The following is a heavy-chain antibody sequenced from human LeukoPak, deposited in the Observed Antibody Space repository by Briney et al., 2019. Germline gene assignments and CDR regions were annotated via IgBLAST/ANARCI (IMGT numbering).Heavy chain of an antibody. CDR3: ASKGGGGYQLLFGWFDP. V-gene: IGHV1-18*01. CDR1: GYTFTSYG. CDR2: ISAYNGNT. J-gene: IGHJ5*02. Sequence: ASVKVSCKASGYTFTSYGISWVRQAPGQGLEWMGWISAYNGNTNYAQKLQGRVTMTTDTSTSTAYMELSSLRSEDTAVYYCASKGGGGYQLLFGWFDPWGQGTLVTVSS. D-gene: IGHD2-2*01.